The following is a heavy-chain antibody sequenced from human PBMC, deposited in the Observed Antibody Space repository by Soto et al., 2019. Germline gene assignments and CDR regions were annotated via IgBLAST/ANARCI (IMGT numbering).Heavy chain of an antibody. Sequence: QVQLVESGGGVVQPGRSLRLSCAASGFTFRTYGRHWVRQAPGEGLEWVALIWFDGSSKYYRNSVKGRFTISRDNSKNPLFLQMNSLGAEDTALYYCVRGDCSSTSCYNRGFDSWGQGTLVTVSS. D-gene: IGHD2-2*02. J-gene: IGHJ4*02. CDR3: VRGDCSSTSCYNRGFDS. CDR1: GFTFRTYG. V-gene: IGHV3-33*01. CDR2: IWFDGSSK.